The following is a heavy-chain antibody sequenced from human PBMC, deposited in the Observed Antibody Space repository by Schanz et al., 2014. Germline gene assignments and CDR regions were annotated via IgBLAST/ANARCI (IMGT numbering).Heavy chain of an antibody. D-gene: IGHD3-10*01. CDR1: GYTFTRHY. V-gene: IGHV1-46*01. CDR2: INPSGGST. CDR3: ARGGVEMATIRDAFDL. J-gene: IGHJ3*01. Sequence: QVQLVQSGAEVKKPGASVKVSCKASGYTFTRHYIHWVRQAPGQGLEWMGVINPSGGSTSSAQKFQGRITMTRDTSTTTVYMEVSSLTSEDTAVLYCARGGVEMATIRDAFDLWGQGTMVTVS.